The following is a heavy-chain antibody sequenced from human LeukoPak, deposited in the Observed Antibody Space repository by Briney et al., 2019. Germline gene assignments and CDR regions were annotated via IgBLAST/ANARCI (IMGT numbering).Heavy chain of an antibody. Sequence: GGSLRLSCAVSGFTFSSYWMSWVRQAPGKGLEWVANIKQDGSEKYYVDSVKGRFTISRDNAKNSLYLQMNSLRAEDTAVYYCARERPTSFYYYYMDVWGKGTTVTVSS. CDR3: ARERPTSFYYYYMDV. CDR1: GFTFSSYW. J-gene: IGHJ6*03. CDR2: IKQDGSEK. D-gene: IGHD5-24*01. V-gene: IGHV3-7*01.